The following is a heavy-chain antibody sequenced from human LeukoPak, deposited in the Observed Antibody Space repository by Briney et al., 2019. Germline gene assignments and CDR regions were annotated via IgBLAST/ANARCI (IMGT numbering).Heavy chain of an antibody. CDR2: IYYSGST. V-gene: IGHV4-39*01. CDR1: GGSISSSSYY. CDR3: ARPVDKAESFDY. J-gene: IGHJ4*02. Sequence: SETLSLTCTVSGGSISSSSYYWDWIRQPQGKGLEWIGSIYYSGSTYYNPSLKSRVTISVDTSKNQFSLKLSSVTAAVTAVYYCARPVDKAESFDYWGQGTLVTVSS. D-gene: IGHD5-12*01.